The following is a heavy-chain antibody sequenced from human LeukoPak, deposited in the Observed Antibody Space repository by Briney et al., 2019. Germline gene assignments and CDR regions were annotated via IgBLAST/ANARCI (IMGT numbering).Heavy chain of an antibody. V-gene: IGHV3-30*18. J-gene: IGHJ4*02. CDR1: GFTFSNYG. CDR3: AKDSSLAAADY. Sequence: GRSLRLSCAASGFTFSNYGMHWVRQAPGKGLEWVALISYDGSNKYYADSVKGRFTISRDNSKNTLYLQMNSLRAEDTAVYYCAKDSSLAAADYWGQGTLVTVSS. D-gene: IGHD6-13*01. CDR2: ISYDGSNK.